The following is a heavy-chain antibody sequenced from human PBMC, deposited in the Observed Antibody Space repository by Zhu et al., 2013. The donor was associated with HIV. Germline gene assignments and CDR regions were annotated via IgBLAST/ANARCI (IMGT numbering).Heavy chain of an antibody. D-gene: IGHD4-4*01. J-gene: IGHJ6*02. CDR3: ARCDYSNYVEMATYYYYGMDV. CDR2: IIPIFGTA. CDR1: GGTFSSYA. Sequence: QVQLVQSGAEVKKPGSSVKVSCKASGGTFSSYAISWVRQAPGQGLEWMGGIIPIFGTANYAQKFQGRVTITADESTSTAYMELSSLRSEDTAVYYCARCDYSNYVEMATYYYYGMDVWGQGTTVTVSS. V-gene: IGHV1-69*01.